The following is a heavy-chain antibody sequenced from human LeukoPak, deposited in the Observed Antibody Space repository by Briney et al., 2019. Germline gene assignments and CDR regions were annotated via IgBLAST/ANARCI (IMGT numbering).Heavy chain of an antibody. D-gene: IGHD2-15*01. CDR2: ISQEGGEK. CDR1: ALTLSSLQ. V-gene: IGHV3-7*01. CDR3: ARDWRQDNAFDL. Sequence: GGSLRLSCAPSALTLSSLQTSWVRHAPGKGLGWVAKISQEGGEKNYMHSVRGRFIISRDNGKNTLYLQMNRLRVEDTAVYYCARDWRQDNAFDLWGQGTMVTVSS. J-gene: IGHJ3*01.